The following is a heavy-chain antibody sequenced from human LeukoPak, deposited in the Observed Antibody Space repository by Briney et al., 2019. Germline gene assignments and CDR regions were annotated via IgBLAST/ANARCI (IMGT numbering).Heavy chain of an antibody. V-gene: IGHV1-46*01. CDR2: INPSGGST. D-gene: IGHD3-3*01. CDR3: AHSYYTSAWSYYYGLDV. J-gene: IGHJ6*02. Sequence: GASVKVSCKASGYTFTSYYMHWVRQAPGQGLEWMGIINPSGGSTSYAQKFQGRVTMTRDTSQNQVVLIMTNMDPVDTAIYFCAHSYYTSAWSYYYGLDVWGQGTTVTVSS. CDR1: GYTFTSYY.